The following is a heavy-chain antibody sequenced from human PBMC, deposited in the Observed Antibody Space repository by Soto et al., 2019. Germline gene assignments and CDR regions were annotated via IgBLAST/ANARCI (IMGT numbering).Heavy chain of an antibody. D-gene: IGHD2-2*01. J-gene: IGHJ6*02. Sequence: SETLSLTCTVSGGSISSYYWSWIRQPPGKGLEWIGYIYYSGGTNYNPSLKSRVTISVDTSKNQFSLKLSSATAADTAVYYCATSSTSPPYGMDVWGQGTTVTVSS. CDR2: IYYSGGT. CDR3: ATSSTSPPYGMDV. CDR1: GGSISSYY. V-gene: IGHV4-59*01.